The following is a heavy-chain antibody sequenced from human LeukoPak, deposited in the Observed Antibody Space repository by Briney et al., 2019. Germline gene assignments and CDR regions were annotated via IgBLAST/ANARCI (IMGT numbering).Heavy chain of an antibody. D-gene: IGHD6-13*01. Sequence: SETLSLTCTVSGGSISSYYWSWIRQPPGKGLEWIGYIYYSGSTNYNPSLKSRVTISVDTSKNQFSLKLSSVTAADTAVYYCARVSRIVAAAGGLVYWGQGTLVTVSS. CDR1: GGSISSYY. J-gene: IGHJ4*02. CDR3: ARVSRIVAAAGGLVY. V-gene: IGHV4-59*01. CDR2: IYYSGST.